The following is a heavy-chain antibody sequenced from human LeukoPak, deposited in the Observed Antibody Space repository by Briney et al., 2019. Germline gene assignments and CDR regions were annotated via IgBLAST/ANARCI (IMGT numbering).Heavy chain of an antibody. CDR3: ATVYSSSPSRPMDV. CDR2: IRGIGGGT. J-gene: IGHJ6*02. Sequence: GGSLRLSCVASGFTFGKYWKSWVRQAPGKGLEWVSAIRGIGGGTYYVDSVKGRFTISRDNSKNTLYLQMNSLRAEDTAVYYCATVYSSSPSRPMDVWGQGTRSPSP. V-gene: IGHV3-23*01. D-gene: IGHD2-2*01. CDR1: GFTFGKYW.